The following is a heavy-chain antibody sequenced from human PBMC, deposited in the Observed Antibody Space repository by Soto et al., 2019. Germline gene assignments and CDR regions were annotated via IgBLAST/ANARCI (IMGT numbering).Heavy chain of an antibody. CDR3: ARVFHRYYYYGMDV. CDR1: GGSISSGDYY. CDR2: IYYSGST. J-gene: IGHJ6*02. Sequence: SETLSLTCTVSGGSISSGDYYWSWIRQPPGKGLEWIGYIYYSGSTYYNPSLKSRVTISVDTSKNQFSLKLSSVTAADTAVYYCARVFHRYYYYGMDVWGQGTTVTVSS. V-gene: IGHV4-30-4*01.